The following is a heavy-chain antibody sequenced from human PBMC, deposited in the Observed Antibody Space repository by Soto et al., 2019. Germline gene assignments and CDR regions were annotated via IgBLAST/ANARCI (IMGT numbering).Heavy chain of an antibody. CDR1: GYTFTSHG. CDR3: ARDHCSGGGCYFYYGMDV. J-gene: IGHJ6*02. D-gene: IGHD2-15*01. V-gene: IGHV1-18*01. Sequence: ASVKVSCXASGYTFTSHGISWVRQAPGQGLEWMGWISTYNGNTNYAQNLQGRVTMTRDTSTSTVYMELRSLRSDDTAVYHCARDHCSGGGCYFYYGMDVWGQGTTVTVSS. CDR2: ISTYNGNT.